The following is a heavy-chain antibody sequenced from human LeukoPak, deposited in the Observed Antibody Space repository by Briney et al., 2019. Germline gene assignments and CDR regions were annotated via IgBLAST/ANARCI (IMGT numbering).Heavy chain of an antibody. J-gene: IGHJ6*03. CDR1: GESFSSYY. D-gene: IGHD3-10*01. CDR3: ARQGSGSPGTSYYYYYMGV. CDR2: INHSGSS. V-gene: IGHV4-34*01. Sequence: SETLSLTCAVYGESFSSYYWSWIRQSPGKGLEWIGEINHSGSSNFNPSLKSRVTISVDTSKNQFSLKLTSVTAADTAVYYCARQGSGSPGTSYYYYYMGVWAKGTTVTISS.